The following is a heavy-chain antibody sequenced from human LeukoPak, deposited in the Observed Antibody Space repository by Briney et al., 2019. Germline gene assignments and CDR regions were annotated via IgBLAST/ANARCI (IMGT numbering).Heavy chain of an antibody. V-gene: IGHV4-61*09. D-gene: IGHD5-24*01. J-gene: IGHJ4*02. CDR2: ISTSGNT. Sequence: SQTLSLTCTVSGGSISSDAYYWSWIRQPAGKGLEWIGHISTSGNTNYNPSLKSRVTISVDTSKSQFSLKLTSVTAADTAVYYCARDGRDGFSVRPFDGALGYWGQGTLVTVSS. CDR3: ARDGRDGFSVRPFDGALGY. CDR1: GGSISSDAYY.